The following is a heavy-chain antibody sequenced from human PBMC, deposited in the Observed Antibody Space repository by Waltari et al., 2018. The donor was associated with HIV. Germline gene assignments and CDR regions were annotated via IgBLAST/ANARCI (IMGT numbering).Heavy chain of an antibody. J-gene: IGHJ4*02. CDR1: GSTFSSCA. V-gene: IGHV3-30*01. CDR2: ISYDGSNK. CDR3: ARAGDWWLLVDY. D-gene: IGHD2-21*01. Sequence: QVQLVESGGGVVQPGRTLRHSCAASGSTFSSCAYHWLCPAPGKGLEWVAVISYDGSNKYYADSVKGRFTISRDNSKTTLYLQMNSLRAEDTAVYYCARAGDWWLLVDYWGQGTLVTVSS.